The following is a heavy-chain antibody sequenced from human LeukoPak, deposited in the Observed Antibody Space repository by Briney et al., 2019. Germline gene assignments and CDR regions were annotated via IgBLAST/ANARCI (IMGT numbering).Heavy chain of an antibody. D-gene: IGHD5-12*01. CDR1: GGTFSSYA. CDR3: AREVGSRFDY. V-gene: IGHV1-69*13. J-gene: IGHJ4*02. CDR2: IIPIFGTA. Sequence: APVKVSCKASGGTFSSYAISWVRQAPGQGLEWMGGIIPIFGTADYAQKFQGRVTITADESTSTAYMELSSLRSEDTAVYYCAREVGSRFDYWGQGTLVTVSS.